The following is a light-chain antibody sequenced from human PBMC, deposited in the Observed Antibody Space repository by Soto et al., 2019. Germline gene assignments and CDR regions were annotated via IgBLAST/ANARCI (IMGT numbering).Light chain of an antibody. CDR2: GAS. CDR3: QQYSDWTLT. Sequence: EIVMTQSPATLSVSPGERATLSCRASQTLYNNLAWYQQKLGQAPRLLIYGASARATDIPARFSGSGSGTEFTLTISGMQAEDFASYYCQQYSDWTLTFGGGTKVEIK. J-gene: IGKJ4*01. CDR1: QTLYNN. V-gene: IGKV3-15*01.